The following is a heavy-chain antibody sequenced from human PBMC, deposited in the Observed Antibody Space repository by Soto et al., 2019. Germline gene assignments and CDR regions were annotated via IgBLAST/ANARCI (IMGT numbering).Heavy chain of an antibody. D-gene: IGHD2-15*01. CDR2: ISSTSNTI. Sequence: EVQLVESGGGLVQPGGSLRLSCAASGFTFSSYSMNWVRQAPGKGLEWVSYISSTSNTIYYVDSVEGRFTISRDNAKNSLYLQRNSLRDEDTAVYYCARPRYGSGGSCYSDYWGQGTLVTVSS. CDR3: ARPRYGSGGSCYSDY. J-gene: IGHJ4*02. CDR1: GFTFSSYS. V-gene: IGHV3-48*02.